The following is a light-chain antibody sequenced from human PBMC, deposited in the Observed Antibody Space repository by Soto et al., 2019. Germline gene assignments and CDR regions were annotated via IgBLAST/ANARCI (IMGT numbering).Light chain of an antibody. V-gene: IGKV3-20*01. CDR1: QRISTY. CDR3: QQYGSSPRT. Sequence: TQSPSSLSASVGARVTITCRASQRISTYLNWYQQKPGQAPRLLIYGASSRATGIPDRFSGSGSGTDFTLTISRLEPEDFAVYYCQQYGSSPRTFGQGTKVDIK. J-gene: IGKJ1*01. CDR2: GAS.